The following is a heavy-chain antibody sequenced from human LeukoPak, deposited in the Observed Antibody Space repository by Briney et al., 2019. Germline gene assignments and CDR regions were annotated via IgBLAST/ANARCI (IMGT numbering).Heavy chain of an antibody. CDR2: IRAYNGNT. V-gene: IGHV1-18*01. Sequence: ASVKVSCKASSYTFTSYGISWVRQAPGQGLEWMGWIRAYNGNTNYAQKLQGRVTMTTDTSTSTAYMELRSLRSDDTAVYYCARLVGATTDFDYWGQGTLVTVSS. J-gene: IGHJ4*02. D-gene: IGHD1-26*01. CDR1: SYTFTSYG. CDR3: ARLVGATTDFDY.